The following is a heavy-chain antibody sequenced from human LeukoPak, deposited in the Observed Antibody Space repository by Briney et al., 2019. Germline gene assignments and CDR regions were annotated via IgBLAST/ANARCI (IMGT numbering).Heavy chain of an antibody. Sequence: PSETLSLTCTVSGGSISSFTYYWGWIRQPPGKGLEWIGEINHSGSTNYNPSLKSRVTISVDTSKNQFSLKLSSVTAADTAVYYCARRRLVRGVSNWFDPWGQGTLVTVSS. J-gene: IGHJ5*02. CDR3: ARRRLVRGVSNWFDP. V-gene: IGHV4-39*07. D-gene: IGHD3-10*01. CDR2: INHSGST. CDR1: GGSISSFTYY.